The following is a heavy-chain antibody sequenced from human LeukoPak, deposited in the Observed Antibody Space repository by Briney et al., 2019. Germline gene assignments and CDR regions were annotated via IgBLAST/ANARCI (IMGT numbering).Heavy chain of an antibody. V-gene: IGHV3-13*05. CDR3: ARHLPRSAMDV. CDR1: GFTFSSYD. J-gene: IGHJ6*02. CDR2: ISTAGDP. Sequence: GGSLRLSCTASGFTFSSYDMHWVRQDKGKGLEWVSAISTAGDPYYLGSVKGRFTISRDNAKSTLYLQMNSLRAEDTAVYYCARHLPRSAMDVWGQGTTVTVSS. D-gene: IGHD1-26*01.